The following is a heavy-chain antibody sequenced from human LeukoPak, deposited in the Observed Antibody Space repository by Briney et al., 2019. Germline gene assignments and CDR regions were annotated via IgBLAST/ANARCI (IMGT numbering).Heavy chain of an antibody. Sequence: GASVKVSCKASGGTFSSYAISWVRQAPGQGLEWMGGIIPIFGTANYAQKFQGRVTITADESTSTAYMELSSLRSEDTAVYYCARGKQPDSDTGYYFDYWGQGTLVTVSS. V-gene: IGHV1-69*13. J-gene: IGHJ4*02. CDR3: ARGKQPDSDTGYYFDY. D-gene: IGHD6-13*01. CDR2: IIPIFGTA. CDR1: GGTFSSYA.